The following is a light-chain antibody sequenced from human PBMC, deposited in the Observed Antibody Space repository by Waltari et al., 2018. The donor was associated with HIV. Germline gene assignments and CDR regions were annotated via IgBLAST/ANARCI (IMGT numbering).Light chain of an antibody. V-gene: IGLV2-14*01. Sequence: QSALTQPASVSGSPGQSITISCTGTSSDLTYYHSVSWYQHHPRKAPNFIIYDVSNRPSGVSHRFSGSKSGHTASLTISGLQAEDEADYFCTSYISSSTPVFGGGTKLTVL. CDR1: SSDLTYYHS. J-gene: IGLJ3*02. CDR2: DVS. CDR3: TSYISSSTPV.